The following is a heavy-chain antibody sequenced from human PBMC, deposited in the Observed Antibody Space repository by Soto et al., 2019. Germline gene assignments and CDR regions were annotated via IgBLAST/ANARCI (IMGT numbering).Heavy chain of an antibody. J-gene: IGHJ4*02. Sequence: EVQLVESGGGLVQPGGSLRLSCAASGFTFSSYWMHWVRQAPGKGLVWVSRINSDGSSTSYADSVKGRFTISRDNAKNPLYLQMNSLRAEDTAVYYCARGWVQLWPYDYWGQGTLVTVSS. D-gene: IGHD5-18*01. CDR3: ARGWVQLWPYDY. CDR2: INSDGSST. V-gene: IGHV3-74*01. CDR1: GFTFSSYW.